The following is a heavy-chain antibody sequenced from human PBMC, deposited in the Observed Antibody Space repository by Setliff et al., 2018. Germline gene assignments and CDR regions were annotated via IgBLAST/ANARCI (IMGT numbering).Heavy chain of an antibody. V-gene: IGHV4-4*02. CDR2: TSHSGIT. CDR3: ARYTPKLPELGIYGWFDY. Sequence: PSETLSLTCGVSGGSIVSHSCWTWVRQAPGKGLEWIGETSHSGITYYNPSPKSRVTISVDTSKNHFSLKLTSVTAADTAAYYCARYTPKLPELGIYGWFDYWGQGTPVTVSS. CDR1: GGSIVSHSC. D-gene: IGHD7-27*01. J-gene: IGHJ4*02.